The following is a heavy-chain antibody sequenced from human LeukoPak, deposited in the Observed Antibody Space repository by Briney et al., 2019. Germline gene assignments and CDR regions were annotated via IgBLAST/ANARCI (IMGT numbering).Heavy chain of an antibody. J-gene: IGHJ4*02. CDR1: GLTFSSYA. V-gene: IGHV3-23*01. D-gene: IGHD3-22*01. Sequence: PGGSLTPSHAPSGLTFSSYAMNWARHPPGKGLEWVLYISGSGANTYYAASLRGRFTISRDNSKKPLYLQMNSLRGEDTAVYYCAKGGRYDSSGFSDSWGQGTLVTVSS. CDR3: AKGGRYDSSGFSDS. CDR2: ISGSGANT.